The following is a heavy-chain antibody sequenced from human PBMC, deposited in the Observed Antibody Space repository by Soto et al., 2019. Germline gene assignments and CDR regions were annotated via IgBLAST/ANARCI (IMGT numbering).Heavy chain of an antibody. V-gene: IGHV4-61*01. CDR2: IYYSGST. CDR3: ARVSWELSRYLDY. D-gene: IGHD1-26*01. J-gene: IGHJ4*02. Sequence: SETLSLTCTVSGGSVSSGSYYWSWIRQPPGKGLEWIGHIYYSGSTNYNPSFKSRVTISVDTSKNQFSLKLSSVTAADTAVYYCARVSWELSRYLDYWGQGTLVTVSS. CDR1: GGSVSSGSYY.